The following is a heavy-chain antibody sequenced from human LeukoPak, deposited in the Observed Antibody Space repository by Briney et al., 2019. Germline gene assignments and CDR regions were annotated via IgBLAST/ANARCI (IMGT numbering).Heavy chain of an antibody. CDR3: AKKVGGVYAFDI. Sequence: GGSLRLSCAASGFTFSSYAMSWVRQTPGKGLEWVSGIDPSGGGTYYADSVQGRFTISRDNSKSTLYLQMNSLRAEDTAVYYCAKKVGGVYAFDIWGQGTMVTVSS. CDR1: GFTFSSYA. CDR2: IDPSGGGT. J-gene: IGHJ3*02. V-gene: IGHV3-23*01. D-gene: IGHD3-16*01.